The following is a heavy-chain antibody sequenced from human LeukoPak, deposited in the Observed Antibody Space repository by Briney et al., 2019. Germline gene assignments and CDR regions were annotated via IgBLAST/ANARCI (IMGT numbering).Heavy chain of an antibody. D-gene: IGHD1-26*01. Sequence: PGGSLRLSCAASGFTFRSYAMSWVRQTPGKGLEWVSVISGSGGSTYYADSVKGRFTISRDNSKNTLYLQMNNLRAEDTAVYYCAKALRSKWELLLSAHGAPEFDYWGQGTLVTVSS. CDR1: GFTFRSYA. J-gene: IGHJ4*02. V-gene: IGHV3-23*01. CDR3: AKALRSKWELLLSAHGAPEFDY. CDR2: ISGSGGST.